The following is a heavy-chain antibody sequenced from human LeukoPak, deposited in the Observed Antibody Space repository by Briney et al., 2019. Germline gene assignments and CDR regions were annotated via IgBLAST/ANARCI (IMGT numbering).Heavy chain of an antibody. CDR1: GFTFSNYG. Sequence: GRSLRLSCAASGFTFSNYGMHWVRQAPGKGLEWVAVIWYDGSRKSSADSVKGRFTISRDNSKNMLYLQMNSLSAEDTAVYYCARTGGTATDAPDIWGQGTKVTVSS. V-gene: IGHV3-33*01. CDR3: ARTGGTATDAPDI. CDR2: IWYDGSRK. J-gene: IGHJ3*02. D-gene: IGHD6-13*01.